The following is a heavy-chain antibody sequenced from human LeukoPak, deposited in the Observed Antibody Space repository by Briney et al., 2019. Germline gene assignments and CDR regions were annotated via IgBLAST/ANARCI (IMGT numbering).Heavy chain of an antibody. CDR1: GFTFRSYA. CDR3: ARATVGMTGYDYYFDY. D-gene: IGHD3-9*01. CDR2: ISYDGSNK. Sequence: GGSLRLSCADSGFTFRSYATHWVRQAPGKGLEWVAVISYDGSNKYYADSVKGRFTISRDNSKNTLYLQMNSLRAEDTAVYYSARATVGMTGYDYYFDYWGQGTLVTVSS. J-gene: IGHJ4*02. V-gene: IGHV3-30*04.